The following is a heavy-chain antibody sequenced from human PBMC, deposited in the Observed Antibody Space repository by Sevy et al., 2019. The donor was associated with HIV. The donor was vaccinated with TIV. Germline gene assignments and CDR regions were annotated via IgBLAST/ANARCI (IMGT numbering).Heavy chain of an antibody. CDR3: AKDLHEGSDYSSSWYGMDV. J-gene: IGHJ6*02. V-gene: IGHV3-43*01. CDR1: GFNFDDYR. D-gene: IGHD6-13*01. CDR2: ISGKEGRT. Sequence: GGSRKLSCEVSGFNFDDYRIHWFLQARGKGREWVALISGKEGRTYNGDSVKGRFTISRDNSKKSLYLQMNSLRTDDTALYYCAKDLHEGSDYSSSWYGMDVWGQGTTVTVSS.